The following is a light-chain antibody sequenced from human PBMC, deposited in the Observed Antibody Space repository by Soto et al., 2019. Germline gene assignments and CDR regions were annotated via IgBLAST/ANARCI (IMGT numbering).Light chain of an antibody. CDR3: NSYATGKTRV. CDR2: EVS. V-gene: IGLV2-14*01. Sequence: LSHPGSVCGSPGQVITISCTGSSSDIGDYDYVSWYQQHPGKAPKVLISEVSNRPSGVSNRFSGSKSGNTASLTISGLKAGDEADYYCNSYATGKTRVFGTGTKV. CDR1: SSDIGDYDY. J-gene: IGLJ1*01.